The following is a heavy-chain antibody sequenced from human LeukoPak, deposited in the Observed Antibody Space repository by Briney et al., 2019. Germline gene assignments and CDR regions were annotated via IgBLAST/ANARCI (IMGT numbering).Heavy chain of an antibody. D-gene: IGHD4-17*01. Sequence: SETLSLTCAVYGGSFSGYYWSWIRQPPGKGLEWIGEISHSGSTNYNPSLKSRVTISVDTSKNQFSLKLSSVTAADTAVYYCARGRDDYGDYGFDYWGQGTLVTVSS. CDR3: ARGRDDYGDYGFDY. V-gene: IGHV4-34*01. J-gene: IGHJ4*02. CDR1: GGSFSGYY. CDR2: ISHSGST.